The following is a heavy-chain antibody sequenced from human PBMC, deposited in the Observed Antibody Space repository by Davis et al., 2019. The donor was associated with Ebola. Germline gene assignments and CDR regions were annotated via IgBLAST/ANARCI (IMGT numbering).Heavy chain of an antibody. V-gene: IGHV4-34*01. Sequence: GSLRLSCAVYGGSFSGYYWSWIRQPPGKGLEWIGEINHSGSTNYNPSLKSRVTISVDTSKNQFSLKLSSVTAADTAVYYCARSSYTWYFSGMDVWGKGTTVTVSS. CDR1: GGSFSGYY. D-gene: IGHD2-2*01. CDR2: INHSGST. J-gene: IGHJ6*04. CDR3: ARSSYTWYFSGMDV.